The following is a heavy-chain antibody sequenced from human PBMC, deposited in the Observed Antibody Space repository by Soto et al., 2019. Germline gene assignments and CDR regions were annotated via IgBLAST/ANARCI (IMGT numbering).Heavy chain of an antibody. CDR1: GGSISSGGYY. CDR2: IYYSGST. D-gene: IGHD2-15*01. CDR3: ARDTSSGAFAFDI. V-gene: IGHV4-31*03. Sequence: SETLSLTCTVSGGSISSGGYYWSWIRQHPGKGLEWIGYIYYSGSTYYNPSLKSRVTISVDTSKNQFSLKLSSVTAADTAVYYCARDTSSGAFAFDIWGQGTMVTVSS. J-gene: IGHJ3*02.